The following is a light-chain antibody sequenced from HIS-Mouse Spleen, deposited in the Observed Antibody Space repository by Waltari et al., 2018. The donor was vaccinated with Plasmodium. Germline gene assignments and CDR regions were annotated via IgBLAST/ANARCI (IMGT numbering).Light chain of an antibody. V-gene: IGLV2-23*01. Sequence: QSALTQPASVSGSPGQSITISCTGTSSDVGSYNLVSWYQQHPCKAPQLMIYVGSKRPSGVSNLFSGSKSGNTASLTISGLQAEDEADYYCCSYAGSSTLVFGGGTKLTVL. CDR2: VGS. CDR1: SSDVGSYNL. J-gene: IGLJ3*02. CDR3: CSYAGSSTLV.